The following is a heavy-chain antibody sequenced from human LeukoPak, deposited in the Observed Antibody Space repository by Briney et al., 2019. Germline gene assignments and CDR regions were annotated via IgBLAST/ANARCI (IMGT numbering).Heavy chain of an antibody. Sequence: GGSLRLSCAASGFIFSNYAMTWVRQAPGKGLEWISGISGSGGTTKYADSVMGRFSISRDNSKNTLYVQMNSLRAEDTAVYYCAKAPLDYGDYNWFDPWGQGTLVTVSS. CDR1: GFIFSNYA. CDR3: AKAPLDYGDYNWFDP. V-gene: IGHV3-23*01. CDR2: ISGSGGTT. J-gene: IGHJ5*02. D-gene: IGHD4-17*01.